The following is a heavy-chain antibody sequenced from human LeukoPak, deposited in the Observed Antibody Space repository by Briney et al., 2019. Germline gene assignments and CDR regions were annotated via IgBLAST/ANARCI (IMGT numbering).Heavy chain of an antibody. CDR1: GGSISSYY. Sequence: PSETLSLTCTVSGGSISSYYWGWIRQPPGKGLEWIGSIYYSGSTYYNPSLKSRVTISVDTSKNQFSLKLSSVTAADTAVYYCARLQYQLLGGVWFDPWGQGTLVTVSS. CDR2: IYYSGST. V-gene: IGHV4-39*01. D-gene: IGHD2-2*01. J-gene: IGHJ5*02. CDR3: ARLQYQLLGGVWFDP.